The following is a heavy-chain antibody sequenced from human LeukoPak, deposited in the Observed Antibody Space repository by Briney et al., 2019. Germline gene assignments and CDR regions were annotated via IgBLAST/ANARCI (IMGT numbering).Heavy chain of an antibody. J-gene: IGHJ4*02. CDR2: INPGGGSR. Sequence: GASVKVSCKASGYTFTSYYMRWVRQAPGQGLEWMGMINPGGGSRSSAQNFQGRVTMTRDTSTSTVYMDLSSLRSEDTAVYSCARENEYSNTQAFDYWGQGTLVTVSS. CDR3: ARENEYSNTQAFDY. D-gene: IGHD6-13*01. CDR1: GYTFTSYY. V-gene: IGHV1-46*01.